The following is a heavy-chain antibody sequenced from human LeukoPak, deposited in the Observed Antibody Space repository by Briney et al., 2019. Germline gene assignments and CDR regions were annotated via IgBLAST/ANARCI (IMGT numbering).Heavy chain of an antibody. CDR2: MYYSGST. D-gene: IGHD3-22*01. CDR1: GDFITGGTYY. V-gene: IGHV4-39*01. J-gene: IGHJ4*02. Sequence: PSETLSLTCTVSGDFITGGTYYWGWIRQPPGKGLEWIGSMYYSGSTYSNPSLRSRVTMSADTSKNQFSLNLKSVTAADTAVYYCARQYYDSTGYYYFDYWGQGTLVTVSS. CDR3: ARQYYDSTGYYYFDY.